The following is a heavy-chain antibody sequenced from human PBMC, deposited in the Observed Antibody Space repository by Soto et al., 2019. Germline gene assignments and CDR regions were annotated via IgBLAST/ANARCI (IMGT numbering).Heavy chain of an antibody. V-gene: IGHV3-11*03. CDR3: SRNGEEIVDY. Sequence: GSLRLCCAASGFTFSHYYMSWFRQAPGKGLEWISYISSSSSYTVYADSVKGRFTSSRDNAKNSLYLQMNSLRAEDTAVYYCSRNGEEIVDYRGEGT. CDR2: ISSSSSYT. D-gene: IGHD3-10*01. CDR1: GFTFSHYY. J-gene: IGHJ4*02.